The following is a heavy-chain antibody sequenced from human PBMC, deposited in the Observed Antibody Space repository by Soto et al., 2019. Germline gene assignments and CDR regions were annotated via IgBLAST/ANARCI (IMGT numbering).Heavy chain of an antibody. V-gene: IGHV4-39*01. CDR2: FYYSGST. D-gene: IGHD3-10*01. Sequence: QLQLQESGPGLVKPSETLSLTCTVSGGSISSTSYYWVWIRQPPGKGLEWIGSFYYSGSTYYNPSLRSRVPLSVDTSENQFSLKLSSVTAADTAVYYCARQVVDGTVAGSGSFDYWGQGTLVTVSS. J-gene: IGHJ4*02. CDR1: GGSISSTSYY. CDR3: ARQVVDGTVAGSGSFDY.